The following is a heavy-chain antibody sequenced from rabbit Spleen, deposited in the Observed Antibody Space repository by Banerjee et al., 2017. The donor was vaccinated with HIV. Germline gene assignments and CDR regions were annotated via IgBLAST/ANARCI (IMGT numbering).Heavy chain of an antibody. Sequence: QSLEECGGDLVKHGASLTLPCTASGVSFTSNYYMCWGRRAPGKGLVWFACIDTGSSGFTYFASWANGRNAISNTSSTAVTLQVTSITAPNAATNFCASDSSTSFSSYGMDLWGPGTLVTVS. V-gene: IGHV1S40*01. CDR2: IDTGSSGFT. D-gene: IGHD1-1*01. CDR3: ASDSSTSFSSYGMDL. J-gene: IGHJ6*01. CDR1: GVSFTSNYY.